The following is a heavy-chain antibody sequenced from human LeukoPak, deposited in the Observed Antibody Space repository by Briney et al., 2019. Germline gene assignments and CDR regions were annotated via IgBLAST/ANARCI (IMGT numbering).Heavy chain of an antibody. CDR1: GGSISSSSYY. CDR3: ATRYCSSTSCSVLRMESAT. J-gene: IGHJ4*02. CDR2: IYYSGST. D-gene: IGHD2-2*01. V-gene: IGHV4-39*01. Sequence: PSETLSLTCTVSGGSISSSSYYWGWIRQPPGKGLEWIGSIYYSGSTYYNPSLKSRVTISVDTSKNQFSLKLSSVTAADTAVYYCATRYCSSTSCSVLRMESATWGQGTLVTVSS.